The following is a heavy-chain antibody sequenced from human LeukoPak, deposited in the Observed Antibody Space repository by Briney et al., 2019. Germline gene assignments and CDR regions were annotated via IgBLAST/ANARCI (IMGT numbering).Heavy chain of an antibody. D-gene: IGHD6-13*01. J-gene: IGHJ5*02. CDR3: ARQTTIAAAGSVNWFDP. CDR2: IYPGDSDT. CDR1: GYSFTSYW. Sequence: PGESLKISWKGSGYSFTSYWIGWVRQMPGKGLEWMGIIYPGDSDTRYSPSFQGQVTISADKSISTAYLQWSSLKASDTAMYYCARQTTIAAAGSVNWFDPWGQGTLVTVSS. V-gene: IGHV5-51*01.